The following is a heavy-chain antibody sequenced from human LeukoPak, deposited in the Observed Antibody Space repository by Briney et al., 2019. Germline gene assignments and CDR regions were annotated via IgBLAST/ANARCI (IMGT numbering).Heavy chain of an antibody. D-gene: IGHD1-26*01. CDR2: IKQDGSDK. V-gene: IGHV3-7*01. CDR3: ARARTSGDEALPGNY. Sequence: GGSLRLSCAASGFTFSNYWMIWVRQAPGRGLEWVANIKQDGSDKSYVDSVKGRFTISRDNAKNSLYLQMNSLRAEDTAIYYCARARTSGDEALPGNYWGQGTLVTVSS. CDR1: GFTFSNYW. J-gene: IGHJ4*02.